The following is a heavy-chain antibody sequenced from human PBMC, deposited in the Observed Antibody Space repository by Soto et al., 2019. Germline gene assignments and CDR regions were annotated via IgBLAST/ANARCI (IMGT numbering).Heavy chain of an antibody. V-gene: IGHV3-23*01. D-gene: IGHD3-22*01. CDR1: GFTFSTYT. CDR3: AIVGRNYYESSGERDYGMEV. J-gene: IGHJ6*04. Sequence: LRLSCEASGFTFSTYTMTWVRQAPVKGLERVSSVVCSGESTYYADSVKGRFTISRENSKNTLYVQRNSLRAEDTAINYCAIVGRNYYESSGERDYGMEVWGKGTTVTVS. CDR2: VVCSGEST.